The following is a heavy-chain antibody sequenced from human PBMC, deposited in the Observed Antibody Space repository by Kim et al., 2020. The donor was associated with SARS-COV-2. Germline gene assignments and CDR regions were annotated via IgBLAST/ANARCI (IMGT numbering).Heavy chain of an antibody. J-gene: IGHJ4*02. CDR3: ARGRGIAVAGLFDY. CDR2: ISYDGSNK. D-gene: IGHD6-19*01. CDR1: GFTFSSYA. V-gene: IGHV3-30*04. Sequence: GGSLRLSCAASGFTFSSYAMHWVRQAPGKGLEWVAVISYDGSNKYYADSVKGRFTISRDNSKNTLYLQMNSLRAEDTAVYYCARGRGIAVAGLFDYWGQG.